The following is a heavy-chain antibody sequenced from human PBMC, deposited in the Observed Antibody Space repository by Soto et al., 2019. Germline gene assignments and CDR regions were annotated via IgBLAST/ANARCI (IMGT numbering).Heavy chain of an antibody. J-gene: IGHJ4*02. CDR2: VYYSGTT. V-gene: IGHV4-59*01. CDR3: ARAGSTWRYFFDY. Sequence: SETLSLTCTISGGSISSYYWTWIRQPPGKGLEWVGYVYYSGTTYYNPSLQSRVTISVDTSKNQFSLKVKSVTAADTAIYYCARAGSTWRYFFDYWGQGSLVTVSS. CDR1: GGSISSYY. D-gene: IGHD6-13*01.